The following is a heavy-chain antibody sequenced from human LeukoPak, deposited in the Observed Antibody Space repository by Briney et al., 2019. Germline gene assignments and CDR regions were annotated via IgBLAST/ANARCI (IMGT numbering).Heavy chain of an antibody. J-gene: IGHJ4*02. CDR2: ISSSSSYI. D-gene: IGHD4-11*01. CDR3: AKDSGSYSNYETN. V-gene: IGHV3-21*01. CDR1: GFTFSSYS. Sequence: GGSLRLSCAASGFTFSSYSMNWVRQAPGKGLEWVSSISSSSSYIYYADSVKGRFTISRDNAKNSLYLQMNSLRAEDTAVYYCAKDSGSYSNYETNWGQGTLVTVSS.